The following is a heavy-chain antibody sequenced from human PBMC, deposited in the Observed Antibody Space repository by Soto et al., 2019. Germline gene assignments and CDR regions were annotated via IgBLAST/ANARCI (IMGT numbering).Heavy chain of an antibody. CDR3: AGGSAMTHPPGDY. D-gene: IGHD2-2*01. CDR1: GGSISSCGYY. CDR2: IYYSGST. J-gene: IGHJ4*02. Sequence: QVQLQESGPGLVKPSQTLSLTCTVSGGSISSCGYYWSWIRQHPGKGLEWIGYIYYSGSTYYNPSLTSRVTISVDTSKNQFSLKLSSVTAADTSVYYCAGGSAMTHPPGDYWGQGTLVTVSS. V-gene: IGHV4-31*03.